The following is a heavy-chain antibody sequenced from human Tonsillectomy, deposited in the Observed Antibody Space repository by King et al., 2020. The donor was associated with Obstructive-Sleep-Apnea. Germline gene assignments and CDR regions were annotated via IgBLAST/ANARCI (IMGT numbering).Heavy chain of an antibody. D-gene: IGHD3-16*01. Sequence: VQLVESGGVVVQPGGSLRLSCAASGFTFDDYIMHWVRQAPGKGLEWVSLISWVGGSTYSSDAVKGRFTISRDHSQNSLYLQMNSLRTEDTALYYCAKDIWGGSYGMDVWGQGTTVTVSS. CDR2: ISWVGGST. CDR1: GFTFDDYI. CDR3: AKDIWGGSYGMDV. J-gene: IGHJ6*02. V-gene: IGHV3-43*01.